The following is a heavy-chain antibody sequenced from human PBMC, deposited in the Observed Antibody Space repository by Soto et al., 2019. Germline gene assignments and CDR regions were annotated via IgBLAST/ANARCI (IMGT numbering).Heavy chain of an antibody. D-gene: IGHD2-8*01. J-gene: IGHJ4*02. Sequence: WDSLKISCKEARYGFTSFWIGWVRHIPSTGLEWLGTIFPGASNPICSPSFQGQVSISADKSISTAYLQWGSLKASDTATYYCARQYCTNGVCYSGFDYWGQGTL. CDR1: RYGFTSFW. V-gene: IGHV5-51*01. CDR2: IFPGASNP. CDR3: ARQYCTNGVCYSGFDY.